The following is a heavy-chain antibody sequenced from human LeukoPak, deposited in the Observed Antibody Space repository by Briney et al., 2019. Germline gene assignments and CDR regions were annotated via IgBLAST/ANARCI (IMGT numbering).Heavy chain of an antibody. CDR3: ARQAYNWAWFDP. D-gene: IGHD1-20*01. CDR1: GGSISSSSYY. V-gene: IGHV4-39*01. CDR2: IYYSGST. J-gene: IGHJ5*02. Sequence: SETLSLTCTVSGGSISSSSYYWGWIRQPPGKGLEWIGSIYYSGSTYYTPSLKSPVTISVETSKNPSSLKLSSVPAADTAVYYCARQAYNWAWFDPWGQGTLVTVSS.